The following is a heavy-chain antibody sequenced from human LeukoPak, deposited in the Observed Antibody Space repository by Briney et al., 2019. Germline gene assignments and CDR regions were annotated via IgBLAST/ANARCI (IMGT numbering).Heavy chain of an antibody. Sequence: PGGSLRLSCAASGFTFSNFAMNWVRRAPGKGLEWVSTISGSGDGKYYADSVKGRFTISRDNSKNTLFLQMSSLSADDTALYYCAKVRLQEGTVFRGVITPVDYWGQGTLVTVTS. CDR2: ISGSGDGK. J-gene: IGHJ4*02. CDR3: AKVRLQEGTVFRGVITPVDY. CDR1: GFTFSNFA. D-gene: IGHD3-10*01. V-gene: IGHV3-23*01.